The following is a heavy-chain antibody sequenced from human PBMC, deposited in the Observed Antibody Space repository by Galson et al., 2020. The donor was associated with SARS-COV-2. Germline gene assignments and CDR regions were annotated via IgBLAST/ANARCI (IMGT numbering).Heavy chain of an antibody. V-gene: IGHV3-23*01. Sequence: GESLKTPCAASAFTLSRYAISCVRQAPGKGLEWASALSRSGASTYYADSVKGRFTISRDNSKHTLYLEMNSRRAEDTAVYYCAKDDDGSGSHSDAFDIWGQGTMVTVSS. CDR1: AFTLSRYA. D-gene: IGHD3-10*01. CDR2: LSRSGAST. CDR3: AKDDDGSGSHSDAFDI. J-gene: IGHJ3*02.